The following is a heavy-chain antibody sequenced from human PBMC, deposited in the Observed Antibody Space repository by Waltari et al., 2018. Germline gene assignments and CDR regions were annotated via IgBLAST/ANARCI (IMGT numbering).Heavy chain of an antibody. CDR1: GYSFTTYW. D-gene: IGHD3-10*01. CDR3: ARRDRGGSVSNYFDY. V-gene: IGHV5-51*03. CDR2: IYPGDSDT. J-gene: IGHJ4*02. Sequence: DVQLAQSGAEVKKAGESLKISCKGSGYSFTTYWIGWVRQLPGKGLEWMGSIYPGDSDTRYSPSFQVQVTISVDKSITTAYLQWSSLKASDTAIYFCARRDRGGSVSNYFDYWGQGTLVTVSS.